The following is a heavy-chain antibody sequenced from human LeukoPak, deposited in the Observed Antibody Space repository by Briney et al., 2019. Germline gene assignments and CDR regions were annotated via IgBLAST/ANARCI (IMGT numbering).Heavy chain of an antibody. V-gene: IGHV3-23*01. CDR1: GFTFSSYA. J-gene: IGHJ5*02. CDR2: ISGSGGST. CDR3: ARDRESWFDP. Sequence: PGGSLRLSCAASGFTFSSYAMSWVRQAPGKGLEWVSAISGSGGSTYYADSVKGWFTISRDNSENTLYLHMNSLRAEDTAVYYCARDRESWFDPWGQGTLVTVSS.